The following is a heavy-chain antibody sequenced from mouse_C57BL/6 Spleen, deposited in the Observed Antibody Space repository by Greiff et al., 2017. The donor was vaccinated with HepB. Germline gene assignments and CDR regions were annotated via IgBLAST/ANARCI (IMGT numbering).Heavy chain of an antibody. J-gene: IGHJ3*01. CDR2: IDPENGDT. D-gene: IGHD4-1*01. CDR3: TTRLTGGQFAY. CDR1: GFNIKDDY. Sequence: EVKLVESGAELVRPGASVKLYCTASGFNIKDDYMHWVKQRPEQGLEWIGWIDPENGDTEYASKFQGKATITADTSSNTAYLQLSSLTSEDTAVYYCTTRLTGGQFAYWGQGTLVTVSA. V-gene: IGHV14-4*01.